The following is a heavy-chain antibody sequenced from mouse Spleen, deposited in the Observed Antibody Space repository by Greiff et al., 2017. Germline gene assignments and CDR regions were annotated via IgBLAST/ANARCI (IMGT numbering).Heavy chain of an antibody. V-gene: IGHV5-15*01. Sequence: EVKLVESGGGLVKPGGSLKLSCAASGFTFSDYGMAWVRQAPGKGPEWVAFISNLAYSIYYADTVTGRFTISRENAKNTLYLEMSSLRSEDTAMYYCARRRIYYGYDYWGQGTTLTVSS. CDR2: ISNLAYSI. J-gene: IGHJ2*01. CDR1: GFTFSDYG. D-gene: IGHD2-2*01. CDR3: ARRRIYYGYDY.